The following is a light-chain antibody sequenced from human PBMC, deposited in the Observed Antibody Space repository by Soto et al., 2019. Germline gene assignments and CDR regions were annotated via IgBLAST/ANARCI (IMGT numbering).Light chain of an antibody. CDR3: KSYAGSNTYV. CDR1: NSDIGVYVF. V-gene: IGLV2-8*01. CDR2: EVV. J-gene: IGLJ1*01. Sequence: QPALTQPRSTSGSPGQSVTISCTGTNSDIGVYVFVSWYQHHPGKAPRLIIYEVVQRPSGVPDRFSGSKSGNTASLTVSGLQAADEAAYFCKSYAGSNTYVFGSGTKVTVL.